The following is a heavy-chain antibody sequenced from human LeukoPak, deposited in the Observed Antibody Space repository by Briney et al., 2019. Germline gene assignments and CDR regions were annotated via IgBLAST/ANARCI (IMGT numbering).Heavy chain of an antibody. J-gene: IGHJ4*02. D-gene: IGHD2-8*01. V-gene: IGHV4-30-4*08. CDR2: IYYSGST. CDR1: GGSISSGDYY. CDR3: ARESPGSDYAISLDY. Sequence: SETLSLTCTVSGGSISSGDYYWGWIRQPPGKGLEGIGYIYYSGSTYYSPSLKSRVTISVDTSKNQFSLKLSSVTAADTAVYYCARESPGSDYAISLDYWGQGTLVTVSS.